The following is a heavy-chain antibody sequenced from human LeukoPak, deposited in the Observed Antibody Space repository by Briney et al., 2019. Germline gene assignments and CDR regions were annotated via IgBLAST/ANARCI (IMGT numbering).Heavy chain of an antibody. CDR2: ISSGSSPG. CDR3: ARSQRLGHCVNGLCVYPYYFDF. Sequence: GGSLRLSCATSGFSFSSYSLNWVRLAPGKGLEWVASISSGSSPGFYAESVRGRFTISRDNGKTSVFLQMDSLRADDSALYYCARSQRLGHCVNGLCVYPYYFDFWGQGALVTVSS. D-gene: IGHD2-8*01. J-gene: IGHJ4*02. V-gene: IGHV3-21*01. CDR1: GFSFSSYS.